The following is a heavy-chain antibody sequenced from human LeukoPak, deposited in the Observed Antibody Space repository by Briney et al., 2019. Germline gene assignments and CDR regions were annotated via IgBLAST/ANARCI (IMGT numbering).Heavy chain of an antibody. CDR3: ARNPHIIIPAARLVYYYYMDV. J-gene: IGHJ6*03. V-gene: IGHV1-69*06. D-gene: IGHD3-3*01. CDR2: IIPIFGTA. Sequence: GASVKVSCKASGGTFSSYAISWVRQAPGQGLEWMGGIIPIFGTANYAQKFQGRVTITADKSTSTAYMELSNLRSEDTAVYYCARNPHIIIPAARLVYYYYMDVWGKGTTVTISS. CDR1: GGTFSSYA.